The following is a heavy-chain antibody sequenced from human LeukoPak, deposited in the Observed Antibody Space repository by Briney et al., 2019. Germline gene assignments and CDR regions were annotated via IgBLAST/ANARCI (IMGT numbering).Heavy chain of an antibody. Sequence: GGSLRLSCAASGFTFISYAMSWVRQAPGKGLEWVSVIYSGGSTYYADSVKGRFTISRDNSKNTLYLQMNSLRAEDTAVYYCANTMVRGGMGFDPWGQGTLVTVSS. CDR3: ANTMVRGGMGFDP. V-gene: IGHV3-23*03. CDR2: IYSGGST. J-gene: IGHJ5*02. D-gene: IGHD3-10*01. CDR1: GFTFISYA.